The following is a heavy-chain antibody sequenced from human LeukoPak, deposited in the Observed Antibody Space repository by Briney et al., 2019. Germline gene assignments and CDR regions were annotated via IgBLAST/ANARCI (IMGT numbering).Heavy chain of an antibody. CDR2: IYSDGST. V-gene: IGHV3-53*01. J-gene: IGHJ5*02. Sequence: GGSLRLSCAAAGFPLSSNYISWVRQAPGKGLEWVSVIYSDGSTFYADSVRGRFTISRDISKNTVYLQMNSLRAEDTAMYYCARAYDPWGQGTLVTVSS. CDR3: ARAYDP. CDR1: GFPLSSNY.